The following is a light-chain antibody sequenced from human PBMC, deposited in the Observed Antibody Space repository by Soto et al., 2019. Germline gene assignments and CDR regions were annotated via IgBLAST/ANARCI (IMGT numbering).Light chain of an antibody. J-gene: IGLJ1*01. Sequence: QSALTQPASVSGSPGQSITISCTGTSSDVGGYNYVSWFQQYPGNAPKLMIYDVSTRPSGVSNRFSGSKSGNTASLTISGLQAEDEADYYCSSYTTTDTYVFGTGTKLTVL. CDR3: SSYTTTDTYV. CDR2: DVS. V-gene: IGLV2-14*01. CDR1: SSDVGGYNY.